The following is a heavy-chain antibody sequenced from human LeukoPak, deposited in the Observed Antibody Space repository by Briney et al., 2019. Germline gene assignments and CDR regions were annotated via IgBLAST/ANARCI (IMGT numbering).Heavy chain of an antibody. CDR3: ARRQSHYGSGSSYALDY. CDR2: IYPTGGST. J-gene: IGHJ4*02. V-gene: IGHV1-46*01. D-gene: IGHD3-10*01. CDR1: GYTFTNYY. Sequence: ASVKVSCKASGYTFTNYYVHWVRQAPGQGLEWMGIIYPTGGSTTYAQKFQDRVTMTRDTSTSIVYMEVSSLRSEDTAVYYCARRQSHYGSGSSYALDYWGQGTLVTVSS.